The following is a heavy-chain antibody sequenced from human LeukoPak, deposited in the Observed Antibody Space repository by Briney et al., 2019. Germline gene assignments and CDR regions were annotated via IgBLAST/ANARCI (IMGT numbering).Heavy chain of an antibody. D-gene: IGHD7-27*01. V-gene: IGHV3-9*01. J-gene: IGHJ6*02. Sequence: GGSLRLFCAASGFTFDDYAMHWVRQAPGKGLEWVSGISWNSGSIGYADSVKGRFTISRDNAKNSLYLQMNSLRAEDTALYYCAKDRLGTYYYYGMDVWGQGTTVTVSS. CDR3: AKDRLGTYYYYGMDV. CDR1: GFTFDDYA. CDR2: ISWNSGSI.